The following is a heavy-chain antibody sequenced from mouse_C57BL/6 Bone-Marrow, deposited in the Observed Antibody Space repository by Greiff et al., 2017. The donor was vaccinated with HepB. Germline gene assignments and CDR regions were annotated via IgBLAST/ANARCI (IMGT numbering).Heavy chain of an antibody. V-gene: IGHV5-17*01. CDR1: GFTFSDYG. J-gene: IGHJ4*01. Sequence: EVKLMESGGGLVKPGGSLKLSCAASGFTFSDYGMHWVRQAPEKGLEWVAYISSGSSTIYYADTVKGRFTISRDNAKNTLFLQMTSLRSEDTAMYYCARRRYYYGSSFYAMDYWGQGTSVTVSS. CDR3: ARRRYYYGSSFYAMDY. CDR2: ISSGSSTI. D-gene: IGHD1-1*01.